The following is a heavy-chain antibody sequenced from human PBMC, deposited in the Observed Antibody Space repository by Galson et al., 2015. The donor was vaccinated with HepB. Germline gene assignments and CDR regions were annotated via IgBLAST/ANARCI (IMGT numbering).Heavy chain of an antibody. CDR2: IYSGGST. Sequence: SLRLSCAASGFSVSSNYMNWVRQAPGKGLEWVSVIYSGGSTYYADSVKGRFSISRDNSKNTLYLQMNSLRAEDTAVYYCARDGGRYYFDYWGQGTLVTVSS. J-gene: IGHJ4*02. CDR3: ARDGGRYYFDY. V-gene: IGHV3-53*01. CDR1: GFSVSSNY. D-gene: IGHD2-15*01.